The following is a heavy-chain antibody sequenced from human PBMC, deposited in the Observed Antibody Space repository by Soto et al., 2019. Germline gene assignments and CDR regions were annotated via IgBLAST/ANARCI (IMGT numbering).Heavy chain of an antibody. V-gene: IGHV6-1*01. D-gene: IGHD6-13*01. Sequence: SQTLSVTCAKSRDTVSSDIAAWNCIRQSPSTGLEWLGRTYYRSQWYNDYAVSVKSRITINPDTSENQFSLQLNSVTPEDTAVYYCARDLVRSSSCGTSYGMDVWGQGTTVTVSS. CDR1: RDTVSSDIAA. CDR3: ARDLVRSSSCGTSYGMDV. J-gene: IGHJ6*02. CDR2: TYYRSQWYN.